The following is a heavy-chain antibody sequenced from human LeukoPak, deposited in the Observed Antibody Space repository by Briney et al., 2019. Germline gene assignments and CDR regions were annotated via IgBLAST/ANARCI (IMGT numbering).Heavy chain of an antibody. J-gene: IGHJ4*02. CDR2: ISSNGGST. D-gene: IGHD3-9*01. CDR3: VKDYDILTGYYDY. V-gene: IGHV3-64D*06. CDR1: GFTFSSYA. Sequence: GGSLRLSCSASGFTFSSYAMHWVRQAPGKGLEYVSAISSNGGSTYYADSVKGRFTISRDNSKNTLYLQMSSLRAEDTAVYYCVKDYDILTGYYDYWGQGTLVTVSS.